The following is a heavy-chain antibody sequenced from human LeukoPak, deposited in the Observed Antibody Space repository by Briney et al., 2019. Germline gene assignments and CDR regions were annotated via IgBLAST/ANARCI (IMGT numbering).Heavy chain of an antibody. D-gene: IGHD2-15*01. CDR1: GYTLTELS. V-gene: IGHV1-24*01. CDR3: ATAPQKYCSGGSCYSDYYYGMDV. J-gene: IGHJ6*02. CDR2: FDPEDGET. Sequence: ASVKVSCKVSGYTLTELSMHWVRQAPGKGLEWMGGFDPEDGETIYAQKFQGRVTMTEDTSTDTAYMELSSLGSEDTAVYYCATAPQKYCSGGSCYSDYYYGMDVWGQGTTVTVSS.